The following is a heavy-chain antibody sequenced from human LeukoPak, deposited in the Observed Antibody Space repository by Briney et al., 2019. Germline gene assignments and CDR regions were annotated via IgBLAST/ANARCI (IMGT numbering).Heavy chain of an antibody. Sequence: GGSLRLSCAASGFTFDDYAMHWVRQAPGKGLEWVSGISWNSGSIGYADSVKGRFTISRDNAKNSLYLQMNSLRAEDTAVYYCAKTDSGWYYRDAFDIWGQGTMVTVSS. D-gene: IGHD6-19*01. CDR2: ISWNSGSI. CDR3: AKTDSGWYYRDAFDI. J-gene: IGHJ3*02. V-gene: IGHV3-9*01. CDR1: GFTFDDYA.